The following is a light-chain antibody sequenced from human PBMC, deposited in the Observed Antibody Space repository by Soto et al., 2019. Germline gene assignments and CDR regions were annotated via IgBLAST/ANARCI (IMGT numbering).Light chain of an antibody. Sequence: DIQISQSPSTLSASVGGTVTITCRASQSISSWLAWYQQKPGIATKLLIYKASTLQSGVPSRFSGSGYGTVFTLTISRLQPDDSATYYCQQYDVYSTFGQGTKVDIK. CDR3: QQYDVYST. J-gene: IGKJ1*01. CDR1: QSISSW. CDR2: KAS. V-gene: IGKV1-5*03.